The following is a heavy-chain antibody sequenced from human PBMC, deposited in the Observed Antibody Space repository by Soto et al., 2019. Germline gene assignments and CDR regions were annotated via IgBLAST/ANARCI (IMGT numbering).Heavy chain of an antibody. CDR3: ARGSTYYYDSSGHYIYYFDY. V-gene: IGHV3-7*03. CDR2: IKQDGSEK. Sequence: GGSLRLSCAASAFTFSTYWMSWVRQAPGKGLEWVANIKQDGSEKYYVDSVKGRFTISRDNAKNSLYLQMNSLRAEDTAVYYCARGSTYYYDSSGHYIYYFDYWGQGTLVTVSS. D-gene: IGHD3-22*01. J-gene: IGHJ4*02. CDR1: AFTFSTYW.